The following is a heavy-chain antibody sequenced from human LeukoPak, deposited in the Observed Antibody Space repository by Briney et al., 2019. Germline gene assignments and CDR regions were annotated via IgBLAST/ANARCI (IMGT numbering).Heavy chain of an antibody. CDR2: IRGDGNEN. Sequence: GGSLRLSCAASGFTFSTYDMSWVRQAPGKGLEWVATIRGDGNENFHVDSVKGRFTISRDNANNSLHLQMNSLRVDDTAVYYCARDRSYYGDAYDIWGHGTLVTVSS. CDR3: ARDRSYYGDAYDI. V-gene: IGHV3-7*01. CDR1: GFTFSTYD. J-gene: IGHJ3*02. D-gene: IGHD1-26*01.